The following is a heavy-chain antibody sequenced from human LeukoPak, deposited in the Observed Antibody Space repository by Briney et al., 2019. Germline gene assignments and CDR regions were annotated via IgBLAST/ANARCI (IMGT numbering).Heavy chain of an antibody. J-gene: IGHJ4*02. CDR1: GFTFSKYG. D-gene: IGHD3-10*01. Sequence: GGSLRLSCVASGFTFSKYGMHWVRQAPGKGLEWVAFIRYDGSDKYYADSVKGRFTISRDNSKNTLYLQMNSLRDEDTAVYYCAKPFGELLYPLGYWGQGTLVTVSS. CDR3: AKPFGELLYPLGY. V-gene: IGHV3-30*02. CDR2: IRYDGSDK.